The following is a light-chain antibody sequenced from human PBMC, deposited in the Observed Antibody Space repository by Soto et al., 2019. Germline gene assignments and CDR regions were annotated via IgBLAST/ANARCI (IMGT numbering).Light chain of an antibody. V-gene: IGLV2-11*01. CDR2: DVN. Sequence: QSALTQPRSVSGCPGQSVTISCTGTSSDVGGYNYVSWYQQHPGKAPKLMIYDVNKRPSGVPERFSGSKSGNTASLTISGLQAEDEADYYCCSYAGSSYVFGTGTKVTVL. J-gene: IGLJ1*01. CDR3: CSYAGSSYV. CDR1: SSDVGGYNY.